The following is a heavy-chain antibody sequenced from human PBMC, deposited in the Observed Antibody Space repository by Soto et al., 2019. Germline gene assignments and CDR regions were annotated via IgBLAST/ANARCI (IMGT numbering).Heavy chain of an antibody. D-gene: IGHD6-19*01. CDR3: ARQLEMAERDPFDY. Sequence: ISGERRGGNDCSSWCGPDRHKHGKGLEWMGIIYPGDSDTRYSPSFQGQVTISADKSISTAYLQWSSLKASDTAMYYCARQLEMAERDPFDYWGQGTLVTVSS. J-gene: IGHJ4*02. CDR2: IYPGDSDT. CDR1: GGNDCSSW. V-gene: IGHV5-51*01.